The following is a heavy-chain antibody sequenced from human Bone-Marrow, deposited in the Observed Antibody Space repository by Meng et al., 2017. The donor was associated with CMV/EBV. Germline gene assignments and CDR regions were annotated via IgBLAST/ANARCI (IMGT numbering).Heavy chain of an antibody. D-gene: IGHD6-13*01. CDR1: GGSLSGSY. J-gene: IGHJ5*02. CDR2: LNHAGST. Sequence: YGGSLSGSYLSSIRQPPGKGLEWIGELNHAGSTNYIPSLKSRVTISVDTSKNQFSLKLSSVTAADTAVYYCARGFYSSSWHYWFDPWGQGTLVTVSS. CDR3: ARGFYSSSWHYWFDP. V-gene: IGHV4-34*01.